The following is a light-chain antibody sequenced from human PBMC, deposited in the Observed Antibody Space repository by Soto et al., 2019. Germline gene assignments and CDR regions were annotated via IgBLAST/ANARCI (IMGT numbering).Light chain of an antibody. CDR3: QQSYSTPWT. CDR2: AAS. CDR1: QSISSY. J-gene: IGKJ1*01. Sequence: DIQMTRFPSSLCASVEDRVTITCRASQSISSYLNWYQQKPGKAPKLLIYAASSLQSGVPSRFSGSGSGTDFTLTISSLQPEDFATYYCQQSYSTPWTFGQGTKVDIK. V-gene: IGKV1-39*01.